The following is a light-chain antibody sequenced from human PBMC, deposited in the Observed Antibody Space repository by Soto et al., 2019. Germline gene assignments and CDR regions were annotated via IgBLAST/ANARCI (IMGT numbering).Light chain of an antibody. V-gene: IGKV4-1*01. Sequence: DIVLTQSPDSLAVSLGERAAINCKSSQSLLSSSDNRNYIAWYQQKPGQSPTLLFSWSSTRASGVPDRFTGSGCETDFTLSISSLQAEDVAVYYCQQYYSDPLTFGGGTKVEIK. CDR3: QQYYSDPLT. CDR1: QSLLSSSDNRNY. CDR2: WSS. J-gene: IGKJ4*01.